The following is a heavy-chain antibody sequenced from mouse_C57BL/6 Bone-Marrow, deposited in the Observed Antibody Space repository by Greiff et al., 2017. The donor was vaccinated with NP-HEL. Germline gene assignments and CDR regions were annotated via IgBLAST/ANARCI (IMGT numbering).Heavy chain of an antibody. CDR2: IDPEDGDT. D-gene: IGHD3-2*02. CDR3: ARRSGPWFAY. V-gene: IGHV14-2*01. Sequence: VQLQQSGAELVKPGASVKLSCTASGFNIKDYYMHWVKQRTEQGLEWIGRIDPEDGDTKYAPKFQGKATITADTSYTTAYLQLSSLASEDTAGDYCARRSGPWFAYWGQGTLVTVSA. J-gene: IGHJ3*01. CDR1: GFNIKDYY.